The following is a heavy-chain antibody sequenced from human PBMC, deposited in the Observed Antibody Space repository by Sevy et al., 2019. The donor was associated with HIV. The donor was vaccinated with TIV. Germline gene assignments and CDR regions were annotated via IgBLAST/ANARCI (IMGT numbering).Heavy chain of an antibody. D-gene: IGHD5-18*01. CDR3: ARDTAMAPFDG. CDR1: GFTFSIHW. CDR2: IKEDGSEK. V-gene: IGHV3-7*01. J-gene: IGHJ4*02. Sequence: GGSLRLSCEASGFTFSIHWMSWARQAPGKGLEWVANIKEDGSEKYYVDSVKGRFTISRDNAKNSLYLQRNSLRADDTAVYHCARDTAMAPFDGWGQGTLVTVSS.